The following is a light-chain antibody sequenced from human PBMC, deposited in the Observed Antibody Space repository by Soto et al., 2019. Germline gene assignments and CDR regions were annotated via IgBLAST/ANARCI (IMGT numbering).Light chain of an antibody. CDR2: EVT. J-gene: IGLJ2*01. CDR1: SSDVGTYNR. Sequence: QSALTQPPSVSGSPGQSVTISCTGTSSDVGTYNRVSWYQQSPGTGPKLMIYEVTNWPSGVPDRFSGSKSGNTASLTISGLQADDEADYYCSSYTTSSTFVIFGGGTKLTVL. V-gene: IGLV2-18*02. CDR3: SSYTTSSTFVI.